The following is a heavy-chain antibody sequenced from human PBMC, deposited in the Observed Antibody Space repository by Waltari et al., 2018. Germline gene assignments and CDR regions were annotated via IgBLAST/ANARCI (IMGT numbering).Heavy chain of an antibody. CDR3: ARGLGYALDAFDI. D-gene: IGHD7-27*01. Sequence: QVQLQESCPGLVKPSETLSLTCTVSGGSISSYYWSWIRQPPGKGLEWTGYIYYSGSTTDHTSLKSRGTTSVYTSQNQYSLKLRALTAADTAVYYCARGLGYALDAFDIWGQGTMVTVSS. V-gene: IGHV4-59*01. J-gene: IGHJ3*02. CDR1: GGSISSYY. CDR2: IYYSGST.